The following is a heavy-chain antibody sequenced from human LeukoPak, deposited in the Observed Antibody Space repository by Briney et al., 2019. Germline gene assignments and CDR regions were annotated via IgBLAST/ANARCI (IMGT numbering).Heavy chain of an antibody. J-gene: IGHJ2*01. Sequence: GGSLRLSCAASGFTFSSYSVNWVRQAPGKGLEWVSYISGSSGTVYYADSVKGRFTISRDNAKNSLYLQMNSLRDEDTAVYYCARTLRHFDLWGRGTLVTVSS. CDR3: ARTLRHFDL. D-gene: IGHD4-17*01. CDR2: ISGSSGTV. CDR1: GFTFSSYS. V-gene: IGHV3-48*02.